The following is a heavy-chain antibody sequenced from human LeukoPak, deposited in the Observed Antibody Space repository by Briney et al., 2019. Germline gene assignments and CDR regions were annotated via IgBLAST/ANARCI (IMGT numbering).Heavy chain of an antibody. CDR2: ISSSSSTI. CDR3: ARDPYDSSGHFDY. CDR1: GFTFSSYG. D-gene: IGHD3-22*01. J-gene: IGHJ4*02. V-gene: IGHV3-48*01. Sequence: GGSLRLSCAASGFTFSSYGMNWVRQAPGKGLEWVSYISSSSSTIYYADSVKGRFTISRDNAKNSLYLQMNSLRAEDTAVYYCARDPYDSSGHFDYWGQGTLVTVSS.